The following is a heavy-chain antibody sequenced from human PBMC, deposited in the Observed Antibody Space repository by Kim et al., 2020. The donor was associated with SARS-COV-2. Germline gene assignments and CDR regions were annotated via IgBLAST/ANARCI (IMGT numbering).Heavy chain of an antibody. CDR3: AKSLDVYDDVFDY. CDR2: ISAGGGKT. Sequence: GGSLRLSCAASGFTFITYAMSWVRQAPGKGLEWVSSISAGGGKTYYAYSVKGRFTISRDKSKNTLYLQMNSLRAEDTAVYYCAKSLDVYDDVFDYWGQGALVAVSS. D-gene: IGHD4-17*01. V-gene: IGHV3-23*01. J-gene: IGHJ4*02. CDR1: GFTFITYA.